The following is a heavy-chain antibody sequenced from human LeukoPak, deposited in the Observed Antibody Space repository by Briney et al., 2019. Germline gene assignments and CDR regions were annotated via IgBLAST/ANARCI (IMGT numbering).Heavy chain of an antibody. D-gene: IGHD3-10*01. CDR2: IYSSGIT. Sequence: SETLSLTCTVSGGSISSGNYYWNWIRQPAGKGLEWIGRIYSSGITNYNPSLKSRVTISLDTSKKQFSLKVTSVTAADTAVYYCARADVRGVGMNYQYNIDVWGKGTTVTISS. CDR1: GGSISSGNYY. CDR3: ARADVRGVGMNYQYNIDV. J-gene: IGHJ6*04. V-gene: IGHV4-61*02.